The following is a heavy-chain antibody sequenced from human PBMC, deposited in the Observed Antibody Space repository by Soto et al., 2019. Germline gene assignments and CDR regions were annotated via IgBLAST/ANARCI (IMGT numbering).Heavy chain of an antibody. CDR2: INTYNGNT. CDR3: AKEGVDPTATVAGGY. J-gene: IGHJ4*02. Sequence: QVHLVQSGPEVKKPGASVRVSCRASGYTFTNYGIGWVRQAPGQGLEWMGWINTYNGNTNYAQKFRGRLTMTTDTSTTTAYMELRSLKSDDTAMYYCAKEGVDPTATVAGGYWGQGTLVTVSS. V-gene: IGHV1-18*01. D-gene: IGHD4-4*01. CDR1: GYTFTNYG.